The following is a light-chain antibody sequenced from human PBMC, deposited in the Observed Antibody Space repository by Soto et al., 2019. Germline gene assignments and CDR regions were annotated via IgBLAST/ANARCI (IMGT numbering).Light chain of an antibody. V-gene: IGLV1-44*01. CDR3: AAWDDSLYNVV. CDR1: SSNIGSNT. J-gene: IGLJ2*01. CDR2: YNN. Sequence: QPVLTQPPSASGTPGQGVTISCSGSSSNIGSNTVSWYQQVPGTAPKLLIYYNNQRPSGVPDRFSGSKSGTSASLAISGLQSDDETDYYCAAWDDSLYNVVFGGGTKLTVL.